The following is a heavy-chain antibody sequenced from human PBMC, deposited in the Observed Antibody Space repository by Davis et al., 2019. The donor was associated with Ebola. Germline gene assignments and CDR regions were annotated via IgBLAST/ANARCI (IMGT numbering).Heavy chain of an antibody. D-gene: IGHD3-22*01. CDR2: ISGSGGST. CDR1: VIIFSSYA. V-gene: IGHV3-23*01. CDR3: AKSDLVERVVGNDGDY. J-gene: IGHJ4*02. Sequence: GESLKISCADSVIIFSSYAMTWVRQAPGKGLEWVSAISGSGGSTYYADSVKGRFTISRDNTKKTLYLQMNSLRAEDTAVYYCAKSDLVERVVGNDGDYWGQGTLVTVSS.